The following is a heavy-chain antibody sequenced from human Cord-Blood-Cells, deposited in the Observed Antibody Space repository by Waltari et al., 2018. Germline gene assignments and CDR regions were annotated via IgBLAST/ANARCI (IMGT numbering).Heavy chain of an antibody. CDR3: AKDQPAATVTTYYFDY. CDR1: GFTFSSYG. D-gene: IGHD4-17*01. CDR2: VSYDGSNK. V-gene: IGHV3-30*18. Sequence: QVQLVESGGGVVQPGRSLRLSCAASGFTFSSYGMHWVRQAPGKGLEWVAVVSYDGSNKYYADSVKGRFTISRDNSKNTLYLQMNSLRAEDTAVYYCAKDQPAATVTTYYFDYWGQGTLVTVSS. J-gene: IGHJ4*02.